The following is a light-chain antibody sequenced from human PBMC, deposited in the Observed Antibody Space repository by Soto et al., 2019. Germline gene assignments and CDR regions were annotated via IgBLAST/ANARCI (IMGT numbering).Light chain of an antibody. Sequence: EIVLTQSPGTLSLSPGERVTLSCRASQSISNNHLAWYQQKPGQAPRLLIHGTSNRATGIPDRFSGSGSGTDCTLTFRRMGPDECAAYHCEYHAAAGTCAGGTKVDIK. J-gene: IGKJ4*01. CDR3: EYHAAAGT. CDR1: QSISNNH. V-gene: IGKV3-20*01. CDR2: GTS.